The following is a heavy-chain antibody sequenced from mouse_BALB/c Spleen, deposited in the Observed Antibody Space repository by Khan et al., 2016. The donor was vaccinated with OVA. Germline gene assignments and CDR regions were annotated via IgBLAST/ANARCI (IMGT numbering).Heavy chain of an antibody. CDR2: INSYTGDT. J-gene: IGHJ4*01. CDR3: ARPPYYCYTMAY. Sequence: QIQLVQSGPGLKKPAQTVTLSCKATGYTFTNFGTNWVKQPPGKGLVWWIWINSYTGDTTYAADLKGRFAFSLDTSASPSYLQINNLNNEDTATYFCARPPYYCYTMAYWGQGTSVTVSS. CDR1: GYTFTNFG. V-gene: IGHV9-3-1*01. D-gene: IGHD2-10*01.